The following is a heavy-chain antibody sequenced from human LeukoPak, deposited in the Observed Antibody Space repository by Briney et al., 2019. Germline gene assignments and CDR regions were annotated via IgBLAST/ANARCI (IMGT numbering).Heavy chain of an antibody. J-gene: IGHJ4*02. CDR1: GGSISSSSYY. Sequence: SETLSLTCTVSGGSISSSSYYWGWIRQPPGKGLEWIGSIYHSGSTYYNPSLKSRVTISVDTSKNQFSLKLSSVTAADTAVYYCAKGSNNYPDNFDYWGQGTLVTVSS. CDR3: AKGSNNYPDNFDY. V-gene: IGHV4-39*07. D-gene: IGHD1-1*01. CDR2: IYHSGST.